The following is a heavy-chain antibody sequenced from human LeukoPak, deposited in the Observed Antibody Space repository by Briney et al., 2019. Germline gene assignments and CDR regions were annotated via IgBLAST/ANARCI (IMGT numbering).Heavy chain of an antibody. J-gene: IGHJ4*02. Sequence: PGGSLRLSCAASGFNYSSYEMNWVRQAPGKGLEWVSYISSSGTTHYAHSVKGRFTISRDNAKNSLFLQMNSLSAEDTAVYYCAKDLVDTTMWGFDYWGQGTLVTVSS. D-gene: IGHD5-18*01. CDR2: ISSSGTT. CDR3: AKDLVDTTMWGFDY. CDR1: GFNYSSYE. V-gene: IGHV3-48*03.